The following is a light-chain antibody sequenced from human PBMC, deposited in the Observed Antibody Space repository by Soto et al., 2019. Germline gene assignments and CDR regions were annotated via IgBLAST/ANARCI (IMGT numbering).Light chain of an antibody. V-gene: IGLV2-14*01. CDR3: SSYTSSSTYVV. CDR2: DVS. J-gene: IGLJ2*01. CDR1: SSDVGGYNY. Sequence: QSALTQPASVSGSPGQSITISCTGTSSDVGGYNYVYWYQQHPGKAPKLMIYDVSNRPSGVSNRFSGSKSGNTASLTISGFQAEDEADYYCSSYTSSSTYVVFGGGTKLTVL.